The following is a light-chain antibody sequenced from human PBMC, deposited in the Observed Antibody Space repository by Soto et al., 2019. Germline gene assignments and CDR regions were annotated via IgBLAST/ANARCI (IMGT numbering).Light chain of an antibody. Sequence: QAVVTQPPSVSGAPGQRVTISCTGSSSNIGAGYDVHWYQQLPGTVPQLLIYANTNRPSGVPDRFSASKSGTSASLAITGLQADDEADYYCQSYDSSLSGYVFGTGTKVTVL. J-gene: IGLJ1*01. CDR3: QSYDSSLSGYV. V-gene: IGLV1-40*01. CDR1: SSNIGAGYD. CDR2: ANT.